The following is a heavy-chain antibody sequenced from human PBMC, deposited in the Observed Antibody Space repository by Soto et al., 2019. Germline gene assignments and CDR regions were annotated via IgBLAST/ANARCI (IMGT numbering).Heavy chain of an antibody. V-gene: IGHV3-30-3*01. D-gene: IGHD7-27*01. Sequence: LRLSCAASGFSFSISPMHWVRQAPGKGPEWVALISYDGTNKFYADPVKGRFTISRDNSKSTLYLQVDSLRPEDAAVYYCARDPKTSGGQHWAFNYFDSWGQGTLVTVSS. J-gene: IGHJ4*02. CDR3: ARDPKTSGGQHWAFNYFDS. CDR2: ISYDGTNK. CDR1: GFSFSISP.